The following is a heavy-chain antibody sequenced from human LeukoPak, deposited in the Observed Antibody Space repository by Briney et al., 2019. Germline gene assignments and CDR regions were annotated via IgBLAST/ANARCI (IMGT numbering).Heavy chain of an antibody. J-gene: IGHJ4*02. V-gene: IGHV3-21*01. Sequence: GGSLRLSCAATGFTFSSYSMNWVRQAPGKGLELVSSISSSSSYIYYADSVKGRFTISRDNAKNSLYLQMNSLRAEDTAVYYCATLPPELLINYWGQGTLVTVSS. CDR3: ATLPPELLINY. D-gene: IGHD1-26*01. CDR1: GFTFSSYS. CDR2: ISSSSSYI.